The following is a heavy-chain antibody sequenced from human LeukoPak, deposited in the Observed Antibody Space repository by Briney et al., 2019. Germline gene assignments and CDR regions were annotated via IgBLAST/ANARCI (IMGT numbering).Heavy chain of an antibody. V-gene: IGHV3-30*18. J-gene: IGHJ6*03. CDR1: GFSFSSYG. CDR2: ISYAGSNK. CDR3: AKKGGSSTSGDYYYYYMDV. D-gene: IGHD2-2*01. Sequence: PGRSLRLSCAASGFSFSSYGMHWVRQAPGKGLEWVAVISYAGSNKYYADSVKGRFTISRDNSKNTLYLQMNSLRAEDTAVYYCAKKGGSSTSGDYYYYYMDVWGKGTTVTVSS.